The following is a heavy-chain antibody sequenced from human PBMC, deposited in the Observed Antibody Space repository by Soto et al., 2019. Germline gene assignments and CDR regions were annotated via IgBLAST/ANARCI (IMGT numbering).Heavy chain of an antibody. V-gene: IGHV2-5*02. Sequence: SGPTLVNPTQTLTLTCTFSGFSLSTSGVGVGWIRQPPGEALEWLALIYWDDDKRYSPSLKTRLSITKDTSKNQVVLTMTNMDPVDTATYYCARRTSIAEFDYWGQGTLVTVSS. D-gene: IGHD6-6*01. CDR1: GFSLSTSGVG. CDR3: ARRTSIAEFDY. J-gene: IGHJ4*02. CDR2: IYWDDDK.